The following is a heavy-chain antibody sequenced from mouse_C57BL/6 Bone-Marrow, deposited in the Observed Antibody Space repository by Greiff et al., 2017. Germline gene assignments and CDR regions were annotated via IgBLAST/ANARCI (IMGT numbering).Heavy chain of an antibody. CDR3: ARGAVPVLFAY. Sequence: DVKLVESGGGLVKPGGSLKLSCAASGFTFSSYAMSWVRQTPEKRLEWVATISDGGSYTYYPDNVKGRFTISRDNAKNNLYLQMSHLKSEDTAMYYCARGAVPVLFAYWGQGTLVTVSA. V-gene: IGHV5-4*03. CDR1: GFTFSSYA. J-gene: IGHJ3*01. CDR2: ISDGGSYT.